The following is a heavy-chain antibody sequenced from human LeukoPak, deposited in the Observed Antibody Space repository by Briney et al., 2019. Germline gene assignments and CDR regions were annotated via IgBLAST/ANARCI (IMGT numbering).Heavy chain of an antibody. CDR2: ISSSSSYI. V-gene: IGHV3-21*01. D-gene: IGHD3-22*01. J-gene: IGHJ4*02. CDR3: ARDLRSSGYYAFDY. CDR1: GFTFSSYS. Sequence: PGGSLRLSCAASGFTFSSYSMNWVRQAPGKGLEWVSSISSSSSYINYADSVKGRFTISRDNARNSLYLQMNSLRAEDTAVYYCARDLRSSGYYAFDYWGQGILVTVSS.